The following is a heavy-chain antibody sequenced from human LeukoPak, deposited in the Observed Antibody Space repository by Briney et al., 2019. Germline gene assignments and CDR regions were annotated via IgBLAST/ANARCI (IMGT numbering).Heavy chain of an antibody. CDR3: ARRSSSWWCFDY. CDR1: GDSISTSSYY. D-gene: IGHD6-13*01. CDR2: IYYTGSN. J-gene: IGHJ4*02. V-gene: IGHV4-39*01. Sequence: SETLSLTCTVSGDSISTSSYYWGWIRQPPGKGLEWIGSIYYTGSNQYNPSLKSRVTISLDTSKNQFSLKVSSVTAADTAVYYCARRSSSWWCFDYWGQGTLVTVSS.